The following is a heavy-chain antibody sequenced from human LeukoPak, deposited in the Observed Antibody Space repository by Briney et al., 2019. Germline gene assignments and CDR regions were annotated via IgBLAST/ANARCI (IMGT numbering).Heavy chain of an antibody. V-gene: IGHV1-69*04. CDR1: GGTFSSYA. J-gene: IGHJ1*01. CDR3: ARTIADSSSWYRPFKYEYFQH. CDR2: IIPILGIA. D-gene: IGHD6-13*01. Sequence: GSSVKVSCKASGGTFSSYAISWVRQAPGQGLEWMGRIIPILGIANYAQKFQGRVTITADKSTSTAYMELSSLRSEDTAVYYCARTIADSSSWYRPFKYEYFQHWGQGTLVTVSS.